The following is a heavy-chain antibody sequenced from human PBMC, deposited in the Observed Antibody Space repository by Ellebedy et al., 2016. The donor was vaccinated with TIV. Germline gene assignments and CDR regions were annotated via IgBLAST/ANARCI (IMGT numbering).Heavy chain of an antibody. CDR2: IKQDGSEK. Sequence: GESLKISCAASGFTFSSYWMTWVRQAPGKGLEWVANIKQDGSEKYYVDSVRGRFTISRDNAKNSLYLQMNSLRAEDTAVYYCAGPLVRGVIVDGNWGQGPLVTVSS. V-gene: IGHV3-7*01. D-gene: IGHD3-10*01. J-gene: IGHJ4*02. CDR3: AGPLVRGVIVDGN. CDR1: GFTFSSYW.